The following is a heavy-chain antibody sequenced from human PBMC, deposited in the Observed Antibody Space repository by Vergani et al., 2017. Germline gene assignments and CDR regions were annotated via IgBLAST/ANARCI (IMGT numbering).Heavy chain of an antibody. CDR2: IIPIFCTA. CDR3: ARDQGDNWNLPDAFDI. V-gene: IGHV1-69*01. D-gene: IGHD1-7*01. CDR1: GGTFSSYA. Sequence: QVQLVQSGAEVKKPGSSVKVSCKASGGTFSSYAISWVRQAPGQGLEWMGGIIPIFCTANYAQKFQGRVTITADESTSTAYMELSSLRSEDTAVYYCARDQGDNWNLPDAFDIWGQGTMVTVSS. J-gene: IGHJ3*02.